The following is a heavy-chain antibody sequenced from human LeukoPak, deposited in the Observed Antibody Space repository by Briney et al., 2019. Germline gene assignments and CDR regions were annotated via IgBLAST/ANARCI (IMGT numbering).Heavy chain of an antibody. J-gene: IGHJ4*02. D-gene: IGHD6-13*01. Sequence: ASVKVSCKASGYTFTGYYMHWVRQAPGQGLEWMGWINPNSGGTNYAQKFQGRVTMTRDTSTSTVYMELSSLRSEDTAVYYCARWGEQLDALFDYWGQGTLVTVSS. CDR3: ARWGEQLDALFDY. CDR2: INPNSGGT. CDR1: GYTFTGYY. V-gene: IGHV1-2*02.